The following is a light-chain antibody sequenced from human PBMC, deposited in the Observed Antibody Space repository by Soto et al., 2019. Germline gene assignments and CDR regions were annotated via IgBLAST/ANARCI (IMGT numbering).Light chain of an antibody. CDR2: GAS. J-gene: IGKJ2*01. Sequence: EIVLTQSPGTLSLSPGEGATLSCRASQSVSSSYLAWYQQKPGQAPRILIYGASSRATGIPDRFSGSGSGTDFTLTISRLEPEDFAMYYCQQYGSSSYTFGQGTKLQIK. CDR3: QQYGSSSYT. CDR1: QSVSSSY. V-gene: IGKV3-20*01.